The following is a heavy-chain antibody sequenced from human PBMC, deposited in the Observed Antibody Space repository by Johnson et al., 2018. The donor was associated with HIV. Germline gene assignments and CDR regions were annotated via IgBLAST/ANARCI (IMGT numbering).Heavy chain of an antibody. J-gene: IGHJ3*01. Sequence: QVQLVESGGGVVQPGRSLRLSCAASGFTFSIYGMHWVRQAPGKGLEWVAVIWYDGSNTYFADSVKGRFTISKDNSKNTLYLQMNSLRSEDTAMYYCARDDVVETEDAFDLWGQGTMVTVSS. CDR3: ARDDVVETEDAFDL. V-gene: IGHV3-30*19. D-gene: IGHD2-15*01. CDR1: GFTFSIYG. CDR2: IWYDGSNT.